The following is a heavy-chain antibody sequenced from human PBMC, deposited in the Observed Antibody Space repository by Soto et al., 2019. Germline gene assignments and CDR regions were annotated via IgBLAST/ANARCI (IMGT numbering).Heavy chain of an antibody. CDR3: ARGITLPTPLDY. CDR2: INTYNGNT. J-gene: IGHJ4*02. D-gene: IGHD1-20*01. V-gene: IGHV1-18*01. Sequence: GASVKVSCKASGYTFTSYGISWVRQAPGQGLEWMGWINTYNGNTKYAQKFQGRVTITRDTSASTAYMELSSLRSEDTAVYCCARGITLPTPLDYWGQGTLVTVSS. CDR1: GYTFTSYG.